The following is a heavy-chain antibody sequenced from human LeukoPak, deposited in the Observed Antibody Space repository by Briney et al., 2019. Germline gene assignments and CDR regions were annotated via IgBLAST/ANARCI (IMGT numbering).Heavy chain of an antibody. J-gene: IGHJ4*02. CDR2: MYHSERT. Sequence: SETLSLTCTVSGYSISSGHYWGWIRQPPGKGLEWIGSMYHSERTYHNPSLKSRASISVATSKNQFTLKLSSVTAADTAVYYCARTRLGYSGSDPTYYFDYWGQGTLVTVSS. V-gene: IGHV4-38-2*02. CDR3: ARTRLGYSGSDPTYYFDY. D-gene: IGHD5-12*01. CDR1: GYSISSGHY.